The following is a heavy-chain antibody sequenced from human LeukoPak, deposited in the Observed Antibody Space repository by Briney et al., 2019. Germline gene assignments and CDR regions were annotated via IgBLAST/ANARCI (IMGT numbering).Heavy chain of an antibody. D-gene: IGHD1-26*01. J-gene: IGHJ4*02. Sequence: GGSLRLSCAASGFTFSSYSMNWVRQAPGKGLEWVSSITSSSLYIYYADSVKGRFTISRDNAKNSLYLQMNSLRAEDTAVYYCASEHSGNYNRPFDYWGQGTLITVSS. CDR2: ITSSSLYI. CDR1: GFTFSSYS. CDR3: ASEHSGNYNRPFDY. V-gene: IGHV3-21*01.